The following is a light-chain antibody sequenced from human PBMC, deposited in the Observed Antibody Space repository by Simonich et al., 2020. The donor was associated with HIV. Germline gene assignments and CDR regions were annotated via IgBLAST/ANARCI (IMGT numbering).Light chain of an antibody. CDR2: AAS. CDR1: QSISSY. Sequence: DIQMTQSPSSLSASVGDRVTITCRASQSISSYLNWYQQKPGKAPKLLIYAASSWQSGVPSRCSGSGSGTDFTLTISSLQPEDFATYYCQQSYSTPRTFGQGTKVEIK. J-gene: IGKJ1*01. V-gene: IGKV1-39*01. CDR3: QQSYSTPRT.